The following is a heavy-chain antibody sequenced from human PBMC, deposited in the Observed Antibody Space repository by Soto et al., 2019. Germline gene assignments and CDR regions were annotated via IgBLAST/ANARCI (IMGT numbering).Heavy chain of an antibody. CDR3: AHSPNRDGYEGNYYFDY. CDR1: GFSLSTSGVG. J-gene: IGHJ4*02. D-gene: IGHD5-12*01. CDR2: IYWNDDK. Sequence: QITLKESGPTLVKPTQTLTLTCTFSGFSLSTSGVGVGWIRQPPGKALEWLALIYWNDDKRYSPSLKSRLTITKDTSKNQVVLTMTNIDPVDTATYYCAHSPNRDGYEGNYYFDYWGQGTLVTVSS. V-gene: IGHV2-5*01.